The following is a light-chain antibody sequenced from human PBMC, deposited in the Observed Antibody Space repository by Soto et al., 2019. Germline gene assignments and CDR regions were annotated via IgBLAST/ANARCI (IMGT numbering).Light chain of an antibody. Sequence: DIQMTQSPSTLSGSVGDRVTITCRASQTISSWLAWYQQNPGKAPNLLIYKASTLKSGVPSRFSGSGSGTEFTLTISSLQPDDFATYYCQHYNSYSEAFGQGTKVDTK. J-gene: IGKJ1*01. CDR2: KAS. V-gene: IGKV1-5*03. CDR3: QHYNSYSEA. CDR1: QTISSW.